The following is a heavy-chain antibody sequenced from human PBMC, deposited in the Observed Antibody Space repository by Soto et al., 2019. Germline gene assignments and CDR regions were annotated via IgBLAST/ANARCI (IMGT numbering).Heavy chain of an antibody. CDR1: GYSFTSYW. Sequence: EFLKISFKGAGYSFTSYWISWVRQMPGKGLEWMGRIDPSDSYTNYSPSFQGHVTISADKPISTAYLQWSSLKASDTAMYYCASRGRYCSSTSCLGFDPWGQGTLVTVSS. D-gene: IGHD2-2*01. J-gene: IGHJ5*02. V-gene: IGHV5-10-1*01. CDR3: ASRGRYCSSTSCLGFDP. CDR2: IDPSDSYT.